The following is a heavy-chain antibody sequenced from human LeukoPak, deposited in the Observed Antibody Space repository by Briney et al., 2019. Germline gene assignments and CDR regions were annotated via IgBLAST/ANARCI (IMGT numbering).Heavy chain of an antibody. CDR1: GGSFSGYY. Sequence: PSETLSLTCAVYGGSFSGYYWSWIRQPPGKGLEWIGEINHSGSTNYNPSLKSRVTISVDTSKNQFSLKLSSVTSADTAVYYCARHTRRSGWYAHWGQGTLVTVSS. CDR3: ARHTRRSGWYAH. CDR2: INHSGST. V-gene: IGHV4-34*01. J-gene: IGHJ5*02. D-gene: IGHD3-3*01.